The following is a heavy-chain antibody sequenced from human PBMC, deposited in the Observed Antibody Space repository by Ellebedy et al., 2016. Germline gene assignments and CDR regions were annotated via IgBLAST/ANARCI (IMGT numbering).Heavy chain of an antibody. V-gene: IGHV3-7*01. CDR3: ARGIIVVSGVAWFDP. D-gene: IGHD2-2*01. CDR1: GFTLSDYS. J-gene: IGHJ5*02. CDR2: INQDGSEK. Sequence: GESLKISCAASGFTLSDYSMNWVRQAPGKGLEWVANINQDGSEKYYVDSVKGRFSISRDNAKNSLYLQMNSLRAEDTAVYYCARGIIVVSGVAWFDPWGQGTLVTVSS.